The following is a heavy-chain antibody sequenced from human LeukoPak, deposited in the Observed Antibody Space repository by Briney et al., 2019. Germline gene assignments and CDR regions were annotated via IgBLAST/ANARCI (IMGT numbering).Heavy chain of an antibody. D-gene: IGHD5-12*01. CDR1: GYTFTNYY. CDR3: ARGEVAMSD. Sequence: ASVMVSCRASGYTFTNYYIHWVRQAPGQGLEWMGWINPNTGDTASAQKFQGRVTLTRDTSTRTAYMELRRLRYDDTAVYLCARGEVAMSDWGQGARVTVS. J-gene: IGHJ4*02. CDR2: INPNTGDT. V-gene: IGHV1-2*02.